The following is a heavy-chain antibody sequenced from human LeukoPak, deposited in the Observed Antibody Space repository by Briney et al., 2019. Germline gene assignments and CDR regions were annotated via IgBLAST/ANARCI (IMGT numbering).Heavy chain of an antibody. D-gene: IGHD2-2*01. CDR1: GGSISSYY. V-gene: IGHV4-39*07. J-gene: IGHJ5*02. CDR3: AREYQLPYNWFDP. CDR2: IYYSGST. Sequence: SETLSLTCTVSGGSISSYYWGWIRQPPGKGLEWIGSIYYSGSTYYNPSLKSRVTISVDTSKNQFSLKLSSVTAADTAVYYCAREYQLPYNWFDPWGQGTLVTVSS.